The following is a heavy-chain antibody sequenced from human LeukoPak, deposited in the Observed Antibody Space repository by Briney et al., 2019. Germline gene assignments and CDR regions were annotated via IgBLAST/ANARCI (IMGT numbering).Heavy chain of an antibody. CDR1: GDSISSYY. D-gene: IGHD4-23*01. CDR3: ARRSRNSVDY. CDR2: IYKSGNT. V-gene: IGHV4-59*01. Sequence: SETLSLTCTVSGDSISSYYWSWIRQPPGKELEWIGYIYKSGNTNYAPSLRSRVTISVDTSKNQFSLNLISVTAADTAVYYCARRSRNSVDYWGQGTVVTVSS. J-gene: IGHJ4*02.